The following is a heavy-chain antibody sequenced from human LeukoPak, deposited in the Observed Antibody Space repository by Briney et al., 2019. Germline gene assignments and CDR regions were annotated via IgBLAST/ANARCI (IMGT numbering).Heavy chain of an antibody. CDR2: INPNSGGT. CDR1: GYTFTGYY. D-gene: IGHD3-22*01. V-gene: IGHV1-2*02. CDR3: ARKPLEDYYDSSGYYSHFDY. J-gene: IGHJ4*02. Sequence: ASVKVSCKASGYTFTGYYMHWVRQAPGQGLEWMGWINPNSGGTNYAQKFQGRVTMTRDTSISTAYMELSRLRSDDTAVYYCARKPLEDYYDSSGYYSHFDYWGQGTLVTVSS.